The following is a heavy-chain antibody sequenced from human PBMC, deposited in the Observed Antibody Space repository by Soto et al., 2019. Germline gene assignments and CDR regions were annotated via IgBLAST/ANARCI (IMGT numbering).Heavy chain of an antibody. CDR2: INHSGTT. D-gene: IGHD2-21*02. V-gene: IGHV4-34*01. CDR3: ARADRTLVTSYGLDV. Sequence: SETLSLTCAVSGGSFSGFYWTWIRQPPGEGLEWIGEINHSGTTNFNPSLRSRLTISLDSSKKHFSLKLTSMTAADAAVCYYARADRTLVTSYGLDVWGQGTTVTVSS. J-gene: IGHJ6*02. CDR1: GGSFSGFY.